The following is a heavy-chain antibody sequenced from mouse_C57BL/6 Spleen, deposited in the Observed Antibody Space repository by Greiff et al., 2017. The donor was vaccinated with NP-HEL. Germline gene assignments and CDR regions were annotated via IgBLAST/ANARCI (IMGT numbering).Heavy chain of an antibody. Sequence: QVQLQQPGAELVKPGASVKLSCKASGYTFTSSWMQWVKQRPGQGLEWIGEIDTSDSYTNYHQKFKGKATLTVDTSSLTSYSRLISLTSEDSAVYYCARRSYDQFAYWGQGTLVTVSA. V-gene: IGHV1-50*01. CDR1: GYTFTSSW. D-gene: IGHD2-3*01. CDR2: IDTSDSYT. CDR3: ARRSYDQFAY. J-gene: IGHJ3*01.